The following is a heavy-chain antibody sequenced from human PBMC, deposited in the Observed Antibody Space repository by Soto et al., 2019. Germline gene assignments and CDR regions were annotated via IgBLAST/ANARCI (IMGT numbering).Heavy chain of an antibody. Sequence: GESLKISCKGSGYSFTSYWISWVRQMPGKGLEWMGRVDPSDSYTNYSPSFQGHVTISADKSISTAYLQWSSLKASDTAMYYCARLVVVPAARNYYYYGMDVWGQGTTVTVSS. CDR1: GYSFTSYW. V-gene: IGHV5-10-1*01. CDR3: ARLVVVPAARNYYYYGMDV. CDR2: VDPSDSYT. D-gene: IGHD2-2*01. J-gene: IGHJ6*02.